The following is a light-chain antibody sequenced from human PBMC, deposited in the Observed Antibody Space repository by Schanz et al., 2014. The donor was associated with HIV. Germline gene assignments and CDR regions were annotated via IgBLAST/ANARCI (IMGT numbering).Light chain of an antibody. V-gene: IGKV3-15*01. Sequence: EIVMTQSPGTLSVSPGERATLSCRASQTVSNNLAWYQQKPGQAPRLLIYGASTRVTGIPARFSGSGSGTEFTLTISSLQSEDFAVYYCQQRSNWPWTFGQGTKVEIK. J-gene: IGKJ1*01. CDR3: QQRSNWPWT. CDR1: QTVSNN. CDR2: GAS.